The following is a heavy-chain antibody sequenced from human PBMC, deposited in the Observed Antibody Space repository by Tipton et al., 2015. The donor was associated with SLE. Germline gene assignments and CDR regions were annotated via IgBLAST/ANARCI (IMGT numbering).Heavy chain of an antibody. Sequence: TLSLTCTVSGVSISDHYWTWIRQPPGKGPEWIGYIYYSGSANYNPSFKSRVTLSVDTSKNQISLKLTSVTAADTAVYYCARRSDWNDYWGQGTLVTVSS. CDR1: GVSISDHY. CDR2: IYYSGSA. CDR3: ARRSDWNDY. J-gene: IGHJ4*02. D-gene: IGHD1-1*01. V-gene: IGHV4-59*08.